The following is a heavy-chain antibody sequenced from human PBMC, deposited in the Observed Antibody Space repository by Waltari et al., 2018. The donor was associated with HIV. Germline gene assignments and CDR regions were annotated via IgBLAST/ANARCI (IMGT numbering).Heavy chain of an antibody. Sequence: EVQLVESGGGLVQPGGSLRLSCAAAGFTFRSYWRSWVRQAPGKGLEWVANINQDGSQTYYVDSVKGRFTISRDNAKNSLYLQMNSLRAEDSAVYYCARDQFGWFDSGPPSWGQGTLVTVSS. D-gene: IGHD3-10*01. CDR2: INQDGSQT. J-gene: IGHJ4*02. CDR1: GFTFRSYW. CDR3: ARDQFGWFDSGPPS. V-gene: IGHV3-7*01.